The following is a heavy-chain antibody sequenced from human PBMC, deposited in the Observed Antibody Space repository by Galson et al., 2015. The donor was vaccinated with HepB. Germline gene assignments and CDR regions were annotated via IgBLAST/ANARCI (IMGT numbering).Heavy chain of an antibody. J-gene: IGHJ5*02. CDR1: GGSISSSSYY. CDR2: IYYSGST. V-gene: IGHV4-39*01. Sequence: LSLTCTVSGGSISSSSYYWGWIRQPPGKGLEWIGSIYYSGSTYYNPSLKSRVTISIDTSKNQFSLKLSSVTAADTAVYYCARHWMVTANWFDPWGQGTLVTVSS. CDR3: ARHWMVTANWFDP. D-gene: IGHD5-18*01.